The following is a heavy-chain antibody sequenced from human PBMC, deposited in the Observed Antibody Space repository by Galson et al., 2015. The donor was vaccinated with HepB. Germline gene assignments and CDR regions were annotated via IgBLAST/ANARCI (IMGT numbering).Heavy chain of an antibody. J-gene: IGHJ6*02. D-gene: IGHD1-7*01. CDR2: VSGYDGSA. CDR3: ARDSRLELQLNNYYSYGMDV. Sequence: SVKVSCKASEFDFNKYGLSWVRQAPGQGLEWMGWVSGYDGSANYAPKFQGRVTMTPQTSTGTAFMEMRSLRSDDTAVYYCARDSRLELQLNNYYSYGMDVWGQGTAVVVS. V-gene: IGHV1-18*01. CDR1: EFDFNKYG.